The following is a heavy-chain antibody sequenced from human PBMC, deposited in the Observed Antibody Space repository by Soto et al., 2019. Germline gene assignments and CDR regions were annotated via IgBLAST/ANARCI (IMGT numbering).Heavy chain of an antibody. CDR3: ARAGIVATGAYYYYYGMDV. V-gene: IGHV4-34*01. J-gene: IGHJ6*02. CDR2: INHSGST. CDR1: GGSFSGYY. D-gene: IGHD5-12*01. Sequence: QVQLQQWGAGLLKPSETLSLTCAVYGGSFSGYYWSWIRQPPGKGLEWIGEINHSGSTNYNPSLKSRVTISVDTSKIHLPPKLISVTAADTAVYYCARAGIVATGAYYYYYGMDVWGQGTTVTVSS.